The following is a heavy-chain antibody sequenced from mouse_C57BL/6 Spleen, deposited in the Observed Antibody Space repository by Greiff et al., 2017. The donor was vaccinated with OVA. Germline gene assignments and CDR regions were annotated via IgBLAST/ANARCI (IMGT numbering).Heavy chain of an antibody. J-gene: IGHJ1*03. Sequence: VQLQQSGAELVKPGASVKISCKASGYAFSSYWMNWVKQSPGKGLEWIGQIYPGDGDTNYNGKFKGKATLTADKSSSTAYMQLSSLTSEDSAVYFCARGGLRRSYWYFDVWGTGTTVTVSS. CDR1: GYAFSSYW. CDR2: IYPGDGDT. D-gene: IGHD2-2*01. CDR3: ARGGLRRSYWYFDV. V-gene: IGHV1-80*01.